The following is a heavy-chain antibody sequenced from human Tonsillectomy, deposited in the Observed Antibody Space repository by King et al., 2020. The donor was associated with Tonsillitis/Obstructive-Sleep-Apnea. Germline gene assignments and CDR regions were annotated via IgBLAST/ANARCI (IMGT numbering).Heavy chain of an antibody. CDR3: AGDGTGCSSTSCYTWYYYYYVDV. CDR1: GFTFSSYA. D-gene: IGHD2-2*02. CDR2: ISYDGSNK. V-gene: IGHV3-30*01. Sequence: VQLVESGGGVVQPGRSLRLSCAASGFTFSSYAMHWVRQAPGKGLEWVAVISYDGSNKYYADSVKGRFTISRDNYKNTLYLQMNSRRAEDTAVYYCAGDGTGCSSTSCYTWYYYYYVDVWGKGTTVTVSS. J-gene: IGHJ6*03.